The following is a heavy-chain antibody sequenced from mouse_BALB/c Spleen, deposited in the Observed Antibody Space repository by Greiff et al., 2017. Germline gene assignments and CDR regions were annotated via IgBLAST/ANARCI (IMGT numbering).Heavy chain of an antibody. CDR3: ARRGARLLYAMDY. CDR1: GYTFTDYN. V-gene: IGHV1-18*01. Sequence: EVQLQQSGPELVKPGASVKIPCKASGYTFTDYNMDWVKQSHGKSLEWIGDINPNNGGTIYNQKFKGKATLTVDKSSSTAYMELRSLTSEDTAVYYCARRGARLLYAMDYWGQGTSVTVSS. J-gene: IGHJ4*01. CDR2: INPNNGGT.